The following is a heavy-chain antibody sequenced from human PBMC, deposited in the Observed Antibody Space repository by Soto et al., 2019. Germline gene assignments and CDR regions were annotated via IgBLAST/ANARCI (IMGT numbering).Heavy chain of an antibody. J-gene: IGHJ6*02. CDR2: ISYDGSNK. CDR1: GFTFSSYG. CDR3: AKDDYDLGMDV. V-gene: IGHV3-30*18. Sequence: QVQLVESGGGVVQPGRSLRLSCAASGFTFSSYGMHWVRQAPGKGLEWVAVISYDGSNKYYADSVKGRFTISRDNSKNTLYLQMNSLRAEDTAVYYRAKDDYDLGMDVWGQGTTVTVSS. D-gene: IGHD3-3*01.